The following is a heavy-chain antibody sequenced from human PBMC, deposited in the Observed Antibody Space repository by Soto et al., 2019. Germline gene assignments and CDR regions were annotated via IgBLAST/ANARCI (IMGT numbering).Heavy chain of an antibody. Sequence: SVKVSCKASGGTFSSYAISWVRQAPGQGLEWMGGIIPIFGTANYAQKFQGRVTITADESTSTAYMELSSLRSEDTAVYYCARVGLVRYFDWLWPRDYYGMDVWGQGTTVTVSS. CDR3: ARVGLVRYFDWLWPRDYYGMDV. V-gene: IGHV1-69*13. J-gene: IGHJ6*02. CDR2: IIPIFGTA. D-gene: IGHD3-9*01. CDR1: GGTFSSYA.